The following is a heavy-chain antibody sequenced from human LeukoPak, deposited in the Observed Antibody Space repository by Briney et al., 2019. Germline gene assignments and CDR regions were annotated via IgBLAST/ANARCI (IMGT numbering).Heavy chain of an antibody. V-gene: IGHV3-43*02. CDR2: ISGDGGST. J-gene: IGHJ5*02. CDR3: AKDGYNWNYEGWFDP. CDR1: GFTFDDYA. D-gene: IGHD1-7*01. Sequence: PGGSLRLSCAASGFTFDDYAMHWVRQAPGKGLEWVSLISGDGGSTYYADSVKGRFTISRHNSKNSLYLQMNSLRTEDTALYYCAKDGYNWNYEGWFDPWGQGTLVTVSS.